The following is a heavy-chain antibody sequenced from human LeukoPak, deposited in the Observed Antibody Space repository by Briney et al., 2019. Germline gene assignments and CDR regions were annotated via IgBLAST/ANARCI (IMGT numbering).Heavy chain of an antibody. CDR1: GGSISSYQ. CDR2: IYTSGST. V-gene: IGHV4-4*09. CDR3: ARLGGYSYDLDY. J-gene: IGHJ4*02. D-gene: IGHD5-18*01. Sequence: PSETLSLTCTVSGGSISSYQWSWIQQPPGKGLEWIGYIYTSGSTNYNPSLKSRVTISVDTSKNHFSLKLSSVTAADTAAYYCARLGGYSYDLDYWGQGTLVTVSS.